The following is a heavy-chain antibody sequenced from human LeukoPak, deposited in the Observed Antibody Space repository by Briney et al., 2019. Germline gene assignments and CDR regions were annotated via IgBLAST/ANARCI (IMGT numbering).Heavy chain of an antibody. D-gene: IGHD7-27*01. V-gene: IGHV4-38-2*02. CDR3: AGFLNWGSGFDY. Sequence: SETLSLTCTVSGYSISSGYYWGWIRQPPGKGLEWIGSIYHSGSTYYNPSLKSRVTISVDTSKNQFSLKLSSVTAADTAVYYCAGFLNWGSGFDYWGQGTLVTVSS. CDR2: IYHSGST. CDR1: GYSISSGYY. J-gene: IGHJ4*02.